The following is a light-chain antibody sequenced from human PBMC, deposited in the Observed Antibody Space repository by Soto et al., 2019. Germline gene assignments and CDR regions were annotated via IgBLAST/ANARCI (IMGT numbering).Light chain of an antibody. J-gene: IGLJ1*01. CDR3: SSFTSTPTLYV. CDR1: SSDIGGYNY. CDR2: EVT. Sequence: QSVLTQPASVSGSPGQSITISCTGTSSDIGGYNYVSWYQQHPGKVPKLIIFEVTTRPSGVSNRFSGSKSGNTTSLTISGLQADDEADYYCSSFTSTPTLYVFGTGTKVTVL. V-gene: IGLV2-14*01.